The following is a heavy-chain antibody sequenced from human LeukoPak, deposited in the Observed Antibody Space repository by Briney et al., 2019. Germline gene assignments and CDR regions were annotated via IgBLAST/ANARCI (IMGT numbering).Heavy chain of an antibody. V-gene: IGHV3-7*01. J-gene: IGHJ5*01. D-gene: IGHD3-10*01. CDR3: AKEGAYPIITYDS. CDR2: IKRDGNEK. CDR1: GFTFSRYW. Sequence: GGSLRLSCAASGFTFSRYWMNWVRQAPGKGLEWVANIKRDGNEKNYVDSVKGRFSISRDNAKNSLYLQMDSLRAEDTAVYYCAKEGAYPIITYDSWGQGALVTVSS.